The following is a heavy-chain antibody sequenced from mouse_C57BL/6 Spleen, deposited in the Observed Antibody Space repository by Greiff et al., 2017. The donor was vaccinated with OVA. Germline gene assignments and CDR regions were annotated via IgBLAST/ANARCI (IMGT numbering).Heavy chain of an antibody. V-gene: IGHV1-15*01. Sequence: QVQLQQSGAELVRPGASVTLSCKASGYTFTDYEMPWVKQTPVHGLEWIGAIDPETGGTAYNQKFKGKAILTADKSSSTAYMELRSLTSEDSAVYYCTRGSWDGFADWGQGTLVTVSA. CDR3: TRGSWDGFAD. CDR1: GYTFTDYE. CDR2: IDPETGGT. J-gene: IGHJ3*01. D-gene: IGHD4-1*01.